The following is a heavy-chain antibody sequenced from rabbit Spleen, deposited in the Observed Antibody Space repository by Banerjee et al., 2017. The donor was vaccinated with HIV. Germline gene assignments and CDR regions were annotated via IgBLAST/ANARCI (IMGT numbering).Heavy chain of an antibody. CDR1: GFPFSDKVV. CDR2: IYTGSNAIT. V-gene: IGHV1S45*01. D-gene: IGHD1-1*01. Sequence: QEQLVESGGGLVKPEGSLTLSCTASGFPFSDKVVMCWVRQAPGKGLEWIGTIYTGSNAITWFASWAKGRFTISKTSSTTVTLQLNSLTAADTATYFCARDPNYASGHYIYNFWGPGTLVTVS. CDR3: ARDPNYASGHYIYNF. J-gene: IGHJ4*01.